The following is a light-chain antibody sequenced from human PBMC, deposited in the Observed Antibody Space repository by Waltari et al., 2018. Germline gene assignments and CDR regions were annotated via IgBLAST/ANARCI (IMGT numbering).Light chain of an antibody. Sequence: EIVLTQSPGTLSLSPGQRPTLSCWASQSVSRALAWYQQKPGQAPRLLIYDASGRATVIPDRFSGIWSWTDFSLTISRLEPEDFAVYYCQHYVRLPATFGQGTKVDIK. CDR3: QHYVRLPAT. CDR1: QSVSRA. V-gene: IGKV3-20*01. J-gene: IGKJ1*01. CDR2: DAS.